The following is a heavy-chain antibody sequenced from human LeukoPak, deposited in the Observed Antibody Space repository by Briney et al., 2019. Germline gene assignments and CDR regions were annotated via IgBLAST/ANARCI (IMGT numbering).Heavy chain of an antibody. CDR2: ISDSGDST. Sequence: GGSLRLSCAASGFTFSAYWMTWVRQAPGKGLEWVSGISDSGDSTYYSDSVKGRFTISRDNSKNTLFLQMNSLRVEDTAIYYCAKAWGIGYYMHVWGKGTTVTVSS. V-gene: IGHV3-23*01. CDR3: AKAWGIGYYMHV. D-gene: IGHD7-27*01. CDR1: GFTFSAYW. J-gene: IGHJ6*03.